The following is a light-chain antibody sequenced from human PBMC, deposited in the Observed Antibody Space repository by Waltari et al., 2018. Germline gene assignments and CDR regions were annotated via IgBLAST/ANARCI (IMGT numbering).Light chain of an antibody. CDR1: SSDIGPYNF. CDR2: DVN. Sequence: QSALTQPASVSGSPGQSITISCTGPSSDIGPYNFVSWYQKHPGKAPKVMIYDVNKRPSGVSSRFSGSKSGNTASLTISGLQAEDEADYYCSSYTTGSTRYVFGSGTKVTVL. CDR3: SSYTTGSTRYV. J-gene: IGLJ1*01. V-gene: IGLV2-14*03.